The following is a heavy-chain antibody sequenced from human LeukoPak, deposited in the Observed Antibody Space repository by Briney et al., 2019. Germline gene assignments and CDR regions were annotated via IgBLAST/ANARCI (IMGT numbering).Heavy chain of an antibody. Sequence: PGGSLRLSCAASGFTFSNYAMSWVRQAPGKGLEWVSSISSSSSYIYYADSVKGRFTISRDNAKNSLYLQMNSLRAEDTAVYYCARLSGDPLFDYWGQGTLVTVSS. CDR2: ISSSSSYI. V-gene: IGHV3-21*01. CDR3: ARLSGDPLFDY. D-gene: IGHD4-17*01. CDR1: GFTFSNYA. J-gene: IGHJ4*02.